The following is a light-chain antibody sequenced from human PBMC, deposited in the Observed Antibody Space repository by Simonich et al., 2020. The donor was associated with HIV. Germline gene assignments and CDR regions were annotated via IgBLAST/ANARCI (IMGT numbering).Light chain of an antibody. J-gene: IGKJ2*01. V-gene: IGKV3-15*01. CDR2: GAS. Sequence: EILMTQSPATLSVSPGERATLSCRASRSVSRNLAWYQQKPGQTPRLLIYGASTRATGIPARFSGSGSGTEFTLTISSMQSEDFVVYYCQQYHNWPPYTFGQGTKVEIK. CDR3: QQYHNWPPYT. CDR1: RSVSRN.